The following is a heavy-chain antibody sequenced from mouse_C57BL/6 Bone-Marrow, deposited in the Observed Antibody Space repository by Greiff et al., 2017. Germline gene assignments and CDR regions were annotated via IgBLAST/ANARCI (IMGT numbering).Heavy chain of an antibody. Sequence: QLQQPGPVLVKPGASVKMSCKASGYTFTDYYMNWVKQSPGKSLEWIGVINPYNGGTSYNQKFKGKATLTVDKSSSTAYMELNSLTSEDSAVYYCARAYYKDYWGQGNTLTVSS. CDR1: GYTFTDYY. CDR3: ARAYYKDY. V-gene: IGHV1-19*01. J-gene: IGHJ2*01. CDR2: INPYNGGT. D-gene: IGHD2-12*01.